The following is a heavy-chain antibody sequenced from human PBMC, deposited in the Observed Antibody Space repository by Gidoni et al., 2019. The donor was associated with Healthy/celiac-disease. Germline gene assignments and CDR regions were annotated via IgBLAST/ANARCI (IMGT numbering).Heavy chain of an antibody. CDR3: AREVGRSVVVITRNNWFDP. CDR2: INHSGST. CDR1: GGSFSGYY. J-gene: IGHJ5*02. D-gene: IGHD3-22*01. Sequence: QVQLQQWGAGLLKPSETLSLTCAVYGGSFSGYYWSWIRQPPGKGLEWIGEINHSGSTHYNPSLKSRVTISVDTSKNQFSLKLSSVTAADTAVYYCAREVGRSVVVITRNNWFDPWGQGTLVTVSS. V-gene: IGHV4-34*01.